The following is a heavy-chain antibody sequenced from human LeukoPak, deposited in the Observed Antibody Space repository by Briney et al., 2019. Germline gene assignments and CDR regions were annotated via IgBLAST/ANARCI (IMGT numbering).Heavy chain of an antibody. V-gene: IGHV4-4*07. CDR3: AGTSTNSCSYGMDV. D-gene: IGHD2-2*01. CDR2: IYSSGNI. CDR1: DGSISSNY. Sequence: SETLSLTCTVSDGSISSNYWSWIRQPAGKGLEWIGRIYSSGNINYNPSLRSRVTMSVDTSNNQFSLKLSSVTAADTAVYYCAGTSTNSCSYGMDVWGQGTTVTAPS. J-gene: IGHJ6*02.